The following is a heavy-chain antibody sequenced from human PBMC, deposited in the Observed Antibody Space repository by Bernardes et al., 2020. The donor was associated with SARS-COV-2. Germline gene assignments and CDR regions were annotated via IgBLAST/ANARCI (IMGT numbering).Heavy chain of an antibody. J-gene: IGHJ4*02. CDR1: GGSITSYG. CDR3: ARDSGLGGYLDY. CDR2: IIPRFGTT. Sequence: SVKVSCKASGGSITSYGISWVRQAPGEGLEWMGGIIPRFGTTNHAQKFQGRVTITADESTNTAYMELSSLRSEDTAFYYCARDSGLGGYLDYWGQGTLVTVSS. D-gene: IGHD3-16*01. V-gene: IGHV1-69*13.